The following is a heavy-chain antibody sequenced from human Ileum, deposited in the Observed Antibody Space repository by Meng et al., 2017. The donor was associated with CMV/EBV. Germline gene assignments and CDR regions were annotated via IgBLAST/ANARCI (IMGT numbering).Heavy chain of an antibody. CDR3: ARGGGSLGAQISDYYYGMDV. V-gene: IGHV1-69*05. J-gene: IGHJ6*02. Sequence: SVKVSCKASGGTFSSYAISWVRQAPGQGLEWMGGIIPIFGTANYAQKFQGRVTITTDESTSTAYMELSSLRSEDTAVYYCARGGGSLGAQISDYYYGMDVWGQGTTVTVSS. D-gene: IGHD1-26*01. CDR1: GGTFSSYA. CDR2: IIPIFGTA.